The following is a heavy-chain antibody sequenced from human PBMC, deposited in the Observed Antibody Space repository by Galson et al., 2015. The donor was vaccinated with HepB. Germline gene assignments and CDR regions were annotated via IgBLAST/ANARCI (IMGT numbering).Heavy chain of an antibody. CDR1: GFSLSTSGVG. Sequence: PALVKPTQTLTLTCTFSGFSLSTSGVGVGWIRQPPGKALEWLALIYWDDDKRYSPSLKSRLTITKDTSKNQVVLTMTNMDPVDTATYYCAHRRGYTRGDAFDIWGQGTMVTVSS. CDR3: AHRRGYTRGDAFDI. J-gene: IGHJ3*02. CDR2: IYWDDDK. V-gene: IGHV2-5*02. D-gene: IGHD5-24*01.